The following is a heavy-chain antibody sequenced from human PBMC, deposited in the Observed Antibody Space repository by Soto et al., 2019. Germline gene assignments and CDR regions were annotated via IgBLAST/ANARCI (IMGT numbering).Heavy chain of an antibody. CDR2: ISGTGGTT. CDR3: AKAGNYYYGMDV. Sequence: GGSLRLSCAASGFTFSNYAMSWVRQAPGKGLEWVSGISGTGGTTDYADSVRGRFTISRDNSMNTLYLQMNSLRAEDTAVYYCAKAGNYYYGMDVWGQGTTVAVSS. V-gene: IGHV3-23*01. J-gene: IGHJ6*02. CDR1: GFTFSNYA.